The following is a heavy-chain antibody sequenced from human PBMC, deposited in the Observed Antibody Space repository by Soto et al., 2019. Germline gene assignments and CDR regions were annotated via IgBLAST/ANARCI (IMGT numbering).Heavy chain of an antibody. V-gene: IGHV3-23*01. CDR1: GFTFSTYG. Sequence: GRSLRLSCAASGFTFSTYGMSWVRQAPGKGLEWVSAIAGPGGGASYADSVQGRFTISRDDSKNTLYLQMNSLRAEDTAVYYCPRGVYDFPKSTHVMHISGQG. CDR3: PRGVYDFPKSTHVMHI. CDR2: IAGPGGGA. J-gene: IGHJ3*02. D-gene: IGHD3-3*01.